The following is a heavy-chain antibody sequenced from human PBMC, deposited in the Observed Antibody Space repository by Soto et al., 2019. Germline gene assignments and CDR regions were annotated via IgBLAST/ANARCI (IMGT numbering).Heavy chain of an antibody. CDR3: MLGSGWKDFDY. D-gene: IGHD3-22*01. J-gene: IGHJ4*02. CDR2: IYYSGST. V-gene: IGHV4-39*01. Sequence: PSETLSLTCTVSAGSISSSSYYWGWIRQPPGKGLEWIGSIYYSGSTYYNPSLKSRVTISVDTSKNQFSLKLSSVTAADTAVYYCMLGSGWKDFDYWGQGTLVTVSS. CDR1: AGSISSSSYY.